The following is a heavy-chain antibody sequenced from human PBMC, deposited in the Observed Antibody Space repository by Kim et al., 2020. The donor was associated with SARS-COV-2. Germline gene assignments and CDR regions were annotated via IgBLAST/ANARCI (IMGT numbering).Heavy chain of an antibody. Sequence: SETLSLTCTVSGGSISSYYWSWIRQPPGKGLEWIGYIYYSGSTNYNPSLKSRVTISVDTSKNQFSLKLSSVTAADTAVYYCASQNPSYYYDSSGYRVDAFDIWGQGTMVTVSS. CDR1: GGSISSYY. J-gene: IGHJ3*02. V-gene: IGHV4-59*13. D-gene: IGHD3-22*01. CDR2: IYYSGST. CDR3: ASQNPSYYYDSSGYRVDAFDI.